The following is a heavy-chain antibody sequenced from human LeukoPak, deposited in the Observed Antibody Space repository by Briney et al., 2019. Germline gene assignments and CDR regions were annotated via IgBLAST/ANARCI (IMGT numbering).Heavy chain of an antibody. Sequence: GGSLRLSCAASGFIFSNYAMSWVRQVPGRGLEWVSTISSRGDSTYVADSVKGRFAISRDNSKNSLYLQMNTVRAEDTAVYYCVKGPRPDITVAHTVENWGQGTLVTVSS. CDR1: GFIFSNYA. V-gene: IGHV3-23*01. J-gene: IGHJ4*02. D-gene: IGHD6-19*01. CDR2: ISSRGDST. CDR3: VKGPRPDITVAHTVEN.